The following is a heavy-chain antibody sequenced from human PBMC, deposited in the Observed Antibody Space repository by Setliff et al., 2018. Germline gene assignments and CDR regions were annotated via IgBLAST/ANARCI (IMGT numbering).Heavy chain of an antibody. CDR3: ARGPSGWRAFDI. D-gene: IGHD2-15*01. Sequence: GESLKISCAASGFTLSSYWMHWVRQDPGKGLVWVSRISSDGSSTTYADSVQGRFATSRDNAKNTLYLRMNSLRAEDTAVYYCARGPSGWRAFDIWGQGTMVTVSS. CDR1: GFTLSSYW. CDR2: ISSDGSST. V-gene: IGHV3-74*01. J-gene: IGHJ3*02.